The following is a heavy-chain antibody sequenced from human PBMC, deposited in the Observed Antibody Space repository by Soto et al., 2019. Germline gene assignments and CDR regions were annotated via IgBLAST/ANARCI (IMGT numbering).Heavy chain of an antibody. CDR1: SGSISSGTL. D-gene: IGHD2-15*01. CDR2: VADTGST. J-gene: IGHJ4*02. Sequence: QEQLQESGPGLVKHAGSISLTCVVSSGSISSGTLWSWVRQAPGKGLEWIGQVADTGSTIYTPSLGSRVTFPKDTPPSHFPLSLGAVPPADTALFYCGRQGGVFFDTWGQGTLVTVSA. V-gene: IGHV4-4*02. CDR3: GRQGGVFFDT.